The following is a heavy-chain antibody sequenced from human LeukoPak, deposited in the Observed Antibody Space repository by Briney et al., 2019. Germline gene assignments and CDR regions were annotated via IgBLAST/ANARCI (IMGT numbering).Heavy chain of an antibody. CDR2: ISAYNGNT. CDR1: GYTFTSYG. J-gene: IGHJ4*02. CDR3: ARDSPVVVTASLDY. D-gene: IGHD2-21*02. Sequence: GSSVKVSCEASGYTFTSYGISWVRQAPGQGLEWMGWISAYNGNTNYAQKLQGRVTMTTDTSTSTAYMELRSLRSDDTAVYYCARDSPVVVTASLDYWGQGTLVTGSS. V-gene: IGHV1-18*01.